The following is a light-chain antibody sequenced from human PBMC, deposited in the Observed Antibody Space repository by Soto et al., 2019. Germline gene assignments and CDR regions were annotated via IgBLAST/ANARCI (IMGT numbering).Light chain of an antibody. CDR1: QSVSSY. CDR3: QQRSNWPLT. CDR2: DAS. V-gene: IGKV3-11*01. J-gene: IGKJ3*01. Sequence: EIVLTQSPATLSLSPRERATLSCRASQSVSSYLAWYQQKPGQAPRLLIYDASNRATGIPARFSGSGSGTDFTLTISSRELEDFAVYYFQQRSNWPLTFGPGTKVDIK.